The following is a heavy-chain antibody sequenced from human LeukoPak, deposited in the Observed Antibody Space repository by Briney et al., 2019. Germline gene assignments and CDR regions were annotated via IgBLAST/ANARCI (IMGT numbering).Heavy chain of an antibody. Sequence: ASVKVSCKASGYTFTGYYMHWVRQAPGQGLEWMGWINPNSGGTNYAQKFQGRVTMTRDTSISTAYMELSRLRSDDTAVYYCARARRITMVRGVHWFDPWGQGTLVTVSS. J-gene: IGHJ5*02. CDR2: INPNSGGT. V-gene: IGHV1-2*02. CDR1: GYTFTGYY. D-gene: IGHD3-10*01. CDR3: ARARRITMVRGVHWFDP.